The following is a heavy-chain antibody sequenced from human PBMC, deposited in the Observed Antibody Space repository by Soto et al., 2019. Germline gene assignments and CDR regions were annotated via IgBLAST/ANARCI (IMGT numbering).Heavy chain of an antibody. CDR3: ARSVAVPGAHIDY. D-gene: IGHD6-19*01. CDR2: VYDSGSS. J-gene: IGHJ4*02. V-gene: IGHV4-4*07. Sequence: SETLSLTCNVSGGSISSFYWTWIRQPAGGRLEWIGRVYDSGSSNYNPSLKTRITMSLHTSKNEFSLRLSSVTAADTAVYFCARSVAVPGAHIDYWGQGTQVTVSS. CDR1: GGSISSFY.